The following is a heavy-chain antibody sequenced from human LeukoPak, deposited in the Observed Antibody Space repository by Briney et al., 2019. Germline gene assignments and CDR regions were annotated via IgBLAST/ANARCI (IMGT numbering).Heavy chain of an antibody. CDR2: IHNSGST. Sequence: SETLSLTCTVSGASISTGSSYWSWIRQPAGEGLEWIGRIHNSGSTNHNPSLNSRVTISVDTPKNQVSLKLTSVTAADTAVYYCARNGYGSGSSWWGQGTLVTVSS. J-gene: IGHJ4*02. CDR3: ARNGYGSGSSW. CDR1: GASISTGSSY. D-gene: IGHD3-10*01. V-gene: IGHV4-61*02.